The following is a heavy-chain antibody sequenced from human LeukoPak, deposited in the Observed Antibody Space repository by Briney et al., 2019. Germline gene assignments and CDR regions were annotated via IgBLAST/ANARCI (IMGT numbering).Heavy chain of an antibody. J-gene: IGHJ3*01. Sequence: GGSLRLSCAASGFTFSSYAMHWVRQAPGKGLEWVAVISYDGSIKYYADSVKGRFTISRDNSKNTLYLQMNSLRAEDTAVYYCASLLSWGQGTMVTVSS. CDR3: ASLLS. V-gene: IGHV3-30-3*01. CDR2: ISYDGSIK. CDR1: GFTFSSYA.